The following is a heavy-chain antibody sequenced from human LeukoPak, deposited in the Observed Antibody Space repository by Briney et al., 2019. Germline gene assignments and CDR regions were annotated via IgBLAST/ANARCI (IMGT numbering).Heavy chain of an antibody. D-gene: IGHD3-22*01. J-gene: IGHJ4*02. V-gene: IGHV4-4*07. CDR3: ARDPVLNYYDSSGREDY. CDR2: IYTSGST. Sequence: SETLSLTCTVSGGSIGSYYWSWIRQPAGKGLEWIGRIYTSGSTNYNPSLKSRVTISVDKSKNQFSLKLSSVTAADTAVYYCARDPVLNYYDSSGREDYWGQGTLVTVSS. CDR1: GGSIGSYY.